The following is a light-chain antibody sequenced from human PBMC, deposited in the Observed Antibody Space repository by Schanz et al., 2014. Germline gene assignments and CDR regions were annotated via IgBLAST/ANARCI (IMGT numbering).Light chain of an antibody. J-gene: IGLJ3*02. Sequence: QSALTQPRSVSGSPGQSITISCTGTNTDVGSTYLVSWYQQHPGEAPKLLILGGSIRPSGISDRFSGSRSANTASLTISGLQAEDEADYYCNSFTSSHTHVFGGGTKLTVL. V-gene: IGLV2-14*02. CDR2: GGS. CDR3: NSFTSSHTHV. CDR1: NTDVGSTYL.